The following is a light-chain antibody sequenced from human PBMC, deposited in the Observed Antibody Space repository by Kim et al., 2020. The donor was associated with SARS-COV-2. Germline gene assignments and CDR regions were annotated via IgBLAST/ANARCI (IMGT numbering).Light chain of an antibody. CDR2: QDS. J-gene: IGLJ2*01. Sequence: VSPGQTASITCSGDKLGDKYACLYQQKPGQSPVLVIYQDSKRPSGIPERFSGSNSGNTATLTISGTQAMDEADYYCQAWDSSTVVFGGGTQLTVL. CDR1: KLGDKY. V-gene: IGLV3-1*01. CDR3: QAWDSSTVV.